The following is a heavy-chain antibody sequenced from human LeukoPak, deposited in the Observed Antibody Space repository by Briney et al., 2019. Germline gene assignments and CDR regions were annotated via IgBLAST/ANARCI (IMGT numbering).Heavy chain of an antibody. D-gene: IGHD1-26*01. J-gene: IGHJ4*02. V-gene: IGHV4-4*03. Sequence: PPETLSLTCAVSGGSISSSNWWSWVRQPPGKGLEWIGEIYHSGSTNYNPSLKSRVTISVDKSKNQFSLKLSSVTAADTAVYYCARDRRVGATQYFDYWGQGTLVTVSS. CDR2: IYHSGST. CDR3: ARDRRVGATQYFDY. CDR1: GGSISSSNW.